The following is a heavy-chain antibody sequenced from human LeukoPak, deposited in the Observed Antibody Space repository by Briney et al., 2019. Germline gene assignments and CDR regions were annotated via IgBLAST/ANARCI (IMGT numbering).Heavy chain of an antibody. CDR3: ARGHSFRGGYVSRWLDP. CDR1: GGTFSSYA. J-gene: IGHJ5*02. V-gene: IGHV1-69*13. CDR2: IIPIFGTA. Sequence: SVKVSCKASGGTFSSYAISWVRQAPGQGLEWMGGIIPIFGTANYAQKFQGRVTITADESTSTAYMELSSLRFDDTAIYFCARGHSFRGGYVSRWLDPWGQGTLVTVSS. D-gene: IGHD3-10*01.